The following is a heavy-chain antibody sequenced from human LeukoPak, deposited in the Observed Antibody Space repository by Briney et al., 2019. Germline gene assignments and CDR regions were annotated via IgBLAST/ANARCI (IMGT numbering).Heavy chain of an antibody. V-gene: IGHV4-4*07. CDR2: VYTSGGT. CDR1: GGSLRTYY. J-gene: IGHJ4*02. D-gene: IGHD6-19*01. CDR3: ARGGSGWPNYFDY. Sequence: SETLDLTCSVSGGSLRTYYWSWIRQPAGKGLEWIGRVYTSGGTDYNPSLTSRVTMSVDTSRNQFSLKLSSVTAADTAVYYCARGGSGWPNYFDYWGQGALVTVSS.